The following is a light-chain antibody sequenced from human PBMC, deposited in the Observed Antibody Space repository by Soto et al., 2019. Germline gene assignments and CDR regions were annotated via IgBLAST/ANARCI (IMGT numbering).Light chain of an antibody. Sequence: EIVLTQSPGTLSLSPGDRATLSCRASQSVSSSYLIWYQQKPRQAPRLLIYGASTRDSGVPDRFSGGGSGTDFRLTISGLEPEDFAAYYCQQYWSPPLYTFGQGTRVEV. CDR3: QQYWSPPLYT. V-gene: IGKV3-20*01. CDR1: QSVSSSY. J-gene: IGKJ2*01. CDR2: GAS.